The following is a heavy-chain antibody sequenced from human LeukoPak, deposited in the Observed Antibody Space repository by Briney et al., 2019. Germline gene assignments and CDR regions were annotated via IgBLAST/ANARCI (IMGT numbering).Heavy chain of an antibody. Sequence: GGSLRLSCAASGFTFSSFGMHWVRQAPGKGLEWVAVIWYDGSNKNYADSVKGRFTISRDNSKNTLYLEMNSLGAEDTAVYYCARVLNYYDSSGFSAADFWGQGTLVTVSS. J-gene: IGHJ4*02. V-gene: IGHV3-33*01. D-gene: IGHD3-22*01. CDR1: GFTFSSFG. CDR3: ARVLNYYDSSGFSAADF. CDR2: IWYDGSNK.